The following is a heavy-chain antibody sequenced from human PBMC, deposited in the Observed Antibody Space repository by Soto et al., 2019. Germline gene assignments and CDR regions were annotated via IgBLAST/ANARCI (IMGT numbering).Heavy chain of an antibody. D-gene: IGHD4-17*01. CDR1: GFTFSNAW. J-gene: IGHJ3*02. CDR2: IKSKTDGGTT. CDR3: PTETVSYDAFDI. V-gene: IGHV3-15*01. Sequence: EVQLVESGGGLVKPGGSLRLSCAASGFTFSNAWMSWVRQAPGKGLEWVGRIKSKTDGGTTDYAAPVKGRFTISRDDSKNTLYLQMNSLKTEDTAVYYGPTETVSYDAFDIWGQGTMVTVSS.